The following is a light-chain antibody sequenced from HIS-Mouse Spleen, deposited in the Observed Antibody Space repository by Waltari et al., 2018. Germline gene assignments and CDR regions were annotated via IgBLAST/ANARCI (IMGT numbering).Light chain of an antibody. CDR2: GNS. V-gene: IGLV1-40*01. Sequence: QSVLTPPPSVSGAPGQRVTISCTGSSSNIRAGYAVHWYQQLPGTAPKLLIYGNSNRPSGVPDRFSGSKSGTSASLAITGLQAEDEADYYCQSYDSSLSAHYVFGTGTKVTVL. CDR3: QSYDSSLSAHYV. CDR1: SSNIRAGYA. J-gene: IGLJ1*01.